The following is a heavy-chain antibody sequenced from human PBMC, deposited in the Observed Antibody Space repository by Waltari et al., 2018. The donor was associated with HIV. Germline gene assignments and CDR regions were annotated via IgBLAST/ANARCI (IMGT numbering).Heavy chain of an antibody. Sequence: QVQLVQSGAEVKKPGSSVKVSCKASGGTFSSYAISWVRQAPGQGIEWMGGIIPIFGTANHGQKCQGRVTITADEDTSTAYVELSSLRSEDTAVYYCARGSWDYVWGSYQTIRYFDYWGQGTLVTVSS. CDR2: IIPIFGTA. CDR3: ARGSWDYVWGSYQTIRYFDY. CDR1: GGTFSSYA. J-gene: IGHJ4*02. D-gene: IGHD3-16*02. V-gene: IGHV1-69*01.